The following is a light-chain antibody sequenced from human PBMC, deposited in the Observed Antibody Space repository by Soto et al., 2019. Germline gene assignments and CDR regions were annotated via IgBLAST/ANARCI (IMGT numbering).Light chain of an antibody. V-gene: IGLV1-40*01. CDR1: DSNIGAGYD. J-gene: IGLJ3*02. CDR3: QSYDTSMGDWV. Sequence: QSVLTQPPSVSGAPGQTVTISCSGSDSNIGAGYDLHWYQQVPGTAPKLLIHSNYLRASGVPDRFSASKSVTSASLAIIGLQADDEADYYCQSYDTSMGDWVFGGGTKLNVL. CDR2: SNY.